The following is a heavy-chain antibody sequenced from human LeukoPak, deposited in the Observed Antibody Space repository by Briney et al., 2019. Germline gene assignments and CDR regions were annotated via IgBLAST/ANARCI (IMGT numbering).Heavy chain of an antibody. CDR1: GYSFTSYW. Sequence: GESLKISSKCSGYSFTSYWICWVRQMPGKGLEWMGIIYPGDSATRYSPSFQGQATISADKSISTAYLQWSSLKASDTAMYYCARLQGGGYYYDSSGYPIEAFDIWGQGTMVTVSS. J-gene: IGHJ3*02. V-gene: IGHV5-51*01. CDR2: IYPGDSAT. D-gene: IGHD3-22*01. CDR3: ARLQGGGYYYDSSGYPIEAFDI.